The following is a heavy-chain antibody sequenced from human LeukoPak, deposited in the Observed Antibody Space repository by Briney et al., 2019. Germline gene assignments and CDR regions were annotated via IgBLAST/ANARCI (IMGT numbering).Heavy chain of an antibody. CDR3: ARVAYGDHGGYFDY. Sequence: PSETLSLTCTISGGSISSYYWSWIRQPPGKGLEWIGYIYYSGSTNYNPSLKSRVTISVDTSKNQFSLKLSSVTAADTAVYYCARVAYGDHGGYFDYWGQGTLVTVSS. CDR1: GGSISSYY. D-gene: IGHD4-17*01. V-gene: IGHV4-59*01. CDR2: IYYSGST. J-gene: IGHJ4*02.